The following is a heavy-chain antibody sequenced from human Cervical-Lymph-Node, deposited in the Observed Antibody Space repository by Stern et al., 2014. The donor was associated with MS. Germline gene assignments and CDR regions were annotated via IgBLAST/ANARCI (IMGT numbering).Heavy chain of an antibody. V-gene: IGHV1-46*03. CDR2: INPTTGRT. CDR3: ARAQEFSNVVANY. CDR1: GYTFTNYF. D-gene: IGHD2-8*01. Sequence: VQLVQSGAEVKQPGASMRISCKASGYTFTNYFIHWGRQAPRQRPEWMGIINPTTGRTSYAQRFQGRVTMTRDTSTNTAYLDLSSLRSEDTAVYFCARAQEFSNVVANYWGQGTLVTVSS. J-gene: IGHJ4*02.